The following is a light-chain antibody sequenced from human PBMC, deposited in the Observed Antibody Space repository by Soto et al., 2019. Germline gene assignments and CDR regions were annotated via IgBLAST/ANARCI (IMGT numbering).Light chain of an antibody. CDR2: GAS. CDR1: QSIRSN. Sequence: EIVMTQSPATLSVSPGERATLSCRASQSIRSNLAWYQQKPGQAPRLLIYGASTRATGIPARFSGSGSGTEFTLTLSSLQSEDFAVYFCQQHNNWPPYTFGQGTKLEIK. J-gene: IGKJ2*01. V-gene: IGKV3-15*01. CDR3: QQHNNWPPYT.